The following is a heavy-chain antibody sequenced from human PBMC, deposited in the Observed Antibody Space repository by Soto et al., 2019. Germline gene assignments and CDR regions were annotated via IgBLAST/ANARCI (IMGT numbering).Heavy chain of an antibody. CDR3: AGDRDVWSGQGDAGFSITAPEEYYYGIDV. CDR1: GGTFSSYA. CDR2: IIPIFGKA. Sequence: RASVKVSCKASGGTFSSYAISWVRQAPGQGLEWMGGIIPIFGKAKYAQKFQGRVTITADEYTSTASMELSSLRSEGTAVCVGAGDRDVWSGQGDAGFSITAPEEYYYGIDVSGQGTTVTVSS. D-gene: IGHD3-3*01. V-gene: IGHV1-69*13. J-gene: IGHJ6*02.